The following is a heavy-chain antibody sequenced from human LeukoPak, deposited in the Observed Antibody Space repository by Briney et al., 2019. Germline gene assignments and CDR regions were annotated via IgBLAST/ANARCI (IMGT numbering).Heavy chain of an antibody. Sequence: SETLSLTCTVSGGSISSYYWRWIRQPAGKGLEWIGRIYPSGSTKYNPSLKSRVTMSVDTSKNQFSLKLSSVTAADTAVYYCARDSTYYDFWSGFVDYWGQGTLVTVSS. CDR3: ARDSTYYDFWSGFVDY. V-gene: IGHV4-4*07. D-gene: IGHD3-3*01. CDR2: IYPSGST. CDR1: GGSISSYY. J-gene: IGHJ4*02.